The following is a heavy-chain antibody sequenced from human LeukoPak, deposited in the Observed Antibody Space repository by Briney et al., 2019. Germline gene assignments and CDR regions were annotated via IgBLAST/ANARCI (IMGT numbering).Heavy chain of an antibody. D-gene: IGHD3-10*01. V-gene: IGHV3-23*01. CDR1: GFTFDSYA. CDR3: AKVHGSGSYRFDF. CDR2: VTGTGGNT. J-gene: IGHJ4*02. Sequence: GGSPRLSCEGSGFTFDSYAMSWVRQSPGKGLEWVSAVTGTGGNTYHADSVKDRFTISRDNSKNTVYLQMNSLRAEDTAIYYCAKVHGSGSYRFDFWGQGTLVTVSS.